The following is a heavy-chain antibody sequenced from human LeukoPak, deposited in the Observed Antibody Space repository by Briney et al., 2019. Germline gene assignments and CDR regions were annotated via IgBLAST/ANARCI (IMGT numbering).Heavy chain of an antibody. Sequence: ASVKVSFKASGYTFSSYGITWVRQAPGQGLEWMGWISGYTGNTYYAQKLQGRVTMTTDTSTSTAYMELRSLRSDDTAVYYCARTRCNGGSCRLPRYFDLWGRGTLVTVSS. CDR2: ISGYTGNT. CDR1: GYTFSSYG. CDR3: ARTRCNGGSCRLPRYFDL. V-gene: IGHV1-18*01. D-gene: IGHD2-15*01. J-gene: IGHJ2*01.